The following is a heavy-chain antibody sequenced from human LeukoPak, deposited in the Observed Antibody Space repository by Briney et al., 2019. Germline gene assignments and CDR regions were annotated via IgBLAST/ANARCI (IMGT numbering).Heavy chain of an antibody. CDR3: ASDTVAGTG. V-gene: IGHV4-34*01. Sequence: SETLSLTCAVFGGSFSDYYWSWIRQPPGKGLEWIGEINHSGITNYNPSLKSRVTLSADTSKNQFSLMLSSVTAADTSVYYCASDTVAGTGWGQGTLVTVSS. CDR1: GGSFSDYY. CDR2: INHSGIT. J-gene: IGHJ4*02. D-gene: IGHD6-19*01.